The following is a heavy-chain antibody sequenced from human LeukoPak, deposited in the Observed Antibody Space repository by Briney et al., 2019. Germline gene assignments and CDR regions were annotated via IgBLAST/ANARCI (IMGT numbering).Heavy chain of an antibody. V-gene: IGHV3-48*03. CDR3: ARALPRYVYGMDV. CDR1: GFTFSSYE. D-gene: IGHD3-9*01. J-gene: IGHJ6*04. Sequence: PGGSLRLSCAASGFTFSSYEMNWVRQAPGKGLEWVSYISSSGSTIYYADSVKGRFTISRDNAKNSLYLQMNSLRAEDTAVYYCARALPRYVYGMDVWGKGTTVTVSS. CDR2: ISSSGSTI.